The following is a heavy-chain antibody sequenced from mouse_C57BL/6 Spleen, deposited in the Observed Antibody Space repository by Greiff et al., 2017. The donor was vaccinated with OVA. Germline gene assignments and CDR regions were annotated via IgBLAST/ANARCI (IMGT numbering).Heavy chain of an antibody. J-gene: IGHJ2*01. CDR1: GYTFTSYW. CDR2: IDPSDSET. CDR3: AREGDGSDY. V-gene: IGHV1-52*01. Sequence: VQLQQPGAELVRPGSSVKLSCKASGYTFTSYWMHWVKQRPIQGLEWIGNIDPSDSETHYNQKFKDKATLTVDKSSSTAYMQLSSLTSADSAVYYCAREGDGSDYWGQGTTLTVSS. D-gene: IGHD2-3*01.